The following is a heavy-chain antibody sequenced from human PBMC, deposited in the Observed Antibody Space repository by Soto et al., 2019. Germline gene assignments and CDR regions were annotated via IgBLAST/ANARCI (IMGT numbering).Heavy chain of an antibody. J-gene: IGHJ4*02. CDR1: GFTFDDYG. V-gene: IGHV3-20*04. Sequence: PGGSLRLSCAASGFTFDDYGMSWVRQAPGKKLERDSVINWNGGSTVYADSVKGRFTISRDNAKNSLYLQMNSLRAEDTALYFCARAVVRWFGELLFHFDYWGQGTLVTVSS. CDR3: ARAVVRWFGELLFHFDY. D-gene: IGHD3-10*01. CDR2: INWNGGST.